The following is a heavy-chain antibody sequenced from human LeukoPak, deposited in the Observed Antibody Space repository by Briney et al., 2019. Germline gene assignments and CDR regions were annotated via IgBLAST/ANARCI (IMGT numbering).Heavy chain of an antibody. CDR2: INHSGHT. CDR3: ASSRGRYFPYGMDV. Sequence: PSETLSLACGVYGGSFSGYYWSWISQPPEKGLEGIGEINHSGHTNYNPSLKSRFNISVDTSKNQFSLKLSSVTAADTAVYYCASSRGRYFPYGMDVWGQGTTVTVSS. J-gene: IGHJ6*02. CDR1: GGSFSGYY. V-gene: IGHV4-34*01. D-gene: IGHD3-9*01.